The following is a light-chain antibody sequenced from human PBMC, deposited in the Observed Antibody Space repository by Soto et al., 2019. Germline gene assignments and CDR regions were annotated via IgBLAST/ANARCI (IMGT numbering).Light chain of an antibody. CDR2: GAF. Sequence: EIVMTQSPATLSVSPGETATLSCRASQSVGGAVAWYQHKPGQAASLLIVGAFIRATGVPGRFSGGVSGTEFTLTISSLQSEDFAVYYCQQYQNWSPLTFGGGTTVEIK. CDR3: QQYQNWSPLT. CDR1: QSVGGA. J-gene: IGKJ4*01. V-gene: IGKV3-15*01.